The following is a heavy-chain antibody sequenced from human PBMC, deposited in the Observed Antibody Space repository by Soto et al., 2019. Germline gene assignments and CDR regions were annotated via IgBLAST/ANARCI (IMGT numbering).Heavy chain of an antibody. CDR2: FRSGGDDGTT. CDR3: AKKVNSGPGSQYFDY. CDR1: GFTFSSYS. V-gene: IGHV3-23*01. J-gene: IGHJ4*02. D-gene: IGHD3-10*01. Sequence: LRLSCAASGFTFSSYSMSWVRQAPGKGLEWVSGFRSGGDDGTTYYADSVKGRFTISRDNSKNTLFLQMDSLRAEDTAIYYCAKKVNSGPGSQYFDYWGQGTLVTVSS.